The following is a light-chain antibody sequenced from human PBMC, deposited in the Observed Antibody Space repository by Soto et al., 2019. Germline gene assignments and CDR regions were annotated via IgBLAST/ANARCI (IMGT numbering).Light chain of an antibody. Sequence: QAVVTQEPSLTVSPGGTVTLTCASSTGAVTSGYYPNWFQQKPGQAPRALIYSTTNKYSWTPARFAGSLLGGKAALTLSGVQPEDEAEYYCLLYYGGAYVFRTGTKLTVL. CDR2: STT. CDR3: LLYYGGAYV. CDR1: TGAVTSGYY. V-gene: IGLV7-43*01. J-gene: IGLJ1*01.